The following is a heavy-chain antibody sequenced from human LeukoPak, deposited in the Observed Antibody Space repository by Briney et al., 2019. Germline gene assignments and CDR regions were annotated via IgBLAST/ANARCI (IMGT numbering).Heavy chain of an antibody. J-gene: IGHJ6*03. V-gene: IGHV3-30*04. CDR1: GFTFSSYA. Sequence: GGSLRLSCAASGFTFSSYAMHWVRQPPGKGLEWVAVISYDVSNKYYAHSVKGRFTISRDNAKNSLYLQMNSLRAEDTAVYYCARDPSKNTVTTGGASYYMDVWGKGTTVTVSS. CDR3: ARDPSKNTVTTGGASYYMDV. CDR2: ISYDVSNK. D-gene: IGHD4-17*01.